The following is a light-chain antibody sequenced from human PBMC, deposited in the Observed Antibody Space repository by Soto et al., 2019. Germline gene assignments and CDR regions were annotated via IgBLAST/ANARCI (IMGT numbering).Light chain of an antibody. Sequence: QSALTQPASVSGSPGQSITISCTGTSSDVGGYNYVSWYQQHPDKAPKLIIYDVSNRPSGVSNRFSGSKSGNTASLTISGLQAEDEADYYCSSYATSTTSGVFGGGTKHTVL. J-gene: IGLJ3*02. CDR2: DVS. CDR3: SSYATSTTSGV. V-gene: IGLV2-14*03. CDR1: SSDVGGYNY.